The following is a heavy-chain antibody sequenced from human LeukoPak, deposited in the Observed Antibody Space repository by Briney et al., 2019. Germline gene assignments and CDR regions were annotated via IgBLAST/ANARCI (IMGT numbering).Heavy chain of an antibody. V-gene: IGHV3-23*01. Sequence: GGSLRLSCAGSGCTFSNYAMSWVRQAPGKGLEWVSAVSGCDTSTYYTDSVKGRFTISRDNSKNTLYLQMNSLSAEDTAMYYCAKWGDYDVLTGYYDSDYWGQGTLVTVSS. J-gene: IGHJ4*02. CDR3: AKWGDYDVLTGYYDSDY. D-gene: IGHD3-9*01. CDR1: GCTFSNYA. CDR2: VSGCDTST.